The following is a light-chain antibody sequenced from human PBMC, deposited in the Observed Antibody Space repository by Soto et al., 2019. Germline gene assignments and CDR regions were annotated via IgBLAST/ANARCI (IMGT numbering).Light chain of an antibody. Sequence: QSVLTQPPSVSGAPGQRVTISCTGSSSNIGAGYDVHWYQQLPGTAPKLLIDGNSNRPSGVPDLFSGSKSGTSASLAITGLQPEDEADDYCQSYDSSLSGYVFGTGTKLTVL. CDR2: GNS. V-gene: IGLV1-40*01. CDR1: SSNIGAGYD. CDR3: QSYDSSLSGYV. J-gene: IGLJ1*01.